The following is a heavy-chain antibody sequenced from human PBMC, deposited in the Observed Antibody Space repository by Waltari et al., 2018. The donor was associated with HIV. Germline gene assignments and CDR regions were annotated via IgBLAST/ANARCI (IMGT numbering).Heavy chain of an antibody. CDR2: IKEDGSGK. CDR3: ARDRHYDILTGSYFDY. V-gene: IGHV3-7*01. CDR1: GFPLSSYW. J-gene: IGHJ4*02. Sequence: EVQLVESGGGLVQPGGSLRLSCAASGFPLSSYWMRWVRQAPGKGVEWGANIKEDGSGKYDVDSVKGRFTITRDNATNALYLQMNSLRAEDTAVYYCARDRHYDILTGSYFDYWGQGTLVTVSS. D-gene: IGHD3-9*01.